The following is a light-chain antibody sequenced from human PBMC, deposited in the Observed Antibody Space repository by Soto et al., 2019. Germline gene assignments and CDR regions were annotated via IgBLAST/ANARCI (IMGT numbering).Light chain of an antibody. V-gene: IGKV1-5*01. J-gene: IGKJ1*01. CDR2: DAS. CDR1: QSISSW. Sequence: DIQMTQSPSTLSASVGDRVTITCRASQSISSWLAWYQQKPGKAPKLLIYDASSLESGVPSGFSGSGSGTEFTLSISSLQPEDFATYSCQQYTSYRTFSQGNKVELK. CDR3: QQYTSYRT.